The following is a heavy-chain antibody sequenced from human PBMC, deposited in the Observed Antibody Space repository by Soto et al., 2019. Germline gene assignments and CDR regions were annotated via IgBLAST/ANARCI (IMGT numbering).Heavy chain of an antibody. V-gene: IGHV3-48*02. CDR1: GFTFSIHA. D-gene: IGHD3-16*01. Sequence: EVQLVESGGGLVQPGGSLRLSCEVSGFTFSIHAMNWVRQAPGKGLEWVAYIHGTRSIIYYADSVKGRFTISRDNAKNSLFLPMDSLRDEDTAVYYCARDARNADYDYWGQGTLVTFSS. CDR3: ARDARNADYDY. CDR2: IHGTRSII. J-gene: IGHJ4*02.